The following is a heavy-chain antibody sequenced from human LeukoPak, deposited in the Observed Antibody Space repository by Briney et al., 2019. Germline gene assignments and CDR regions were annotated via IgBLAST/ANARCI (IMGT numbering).Heavy chain of an antibody. CDR3: ASSSTSRYYYYGMDV. CDR1: GGSISSYY. CDR2: IYTSGST. J-gene: IGHJ6*02. Sequence: SETLSLTCTVSGGSISSYYWSWIRQPAGKGLEWIGRIYTSGSTNYNPSLKSRVTMSVDTSKNQFSLKLSSVTAADKAVYYCASSSTSRYYYYGMDVWGQGTTVTVSS. D-gene: IGHD2-2*01. V-gene: IGHV4-4*07.